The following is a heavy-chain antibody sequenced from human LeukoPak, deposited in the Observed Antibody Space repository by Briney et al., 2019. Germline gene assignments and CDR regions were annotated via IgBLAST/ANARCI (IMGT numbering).Heavy chain of an antibody. CDR2: IYYTGST. V-gene: IGHV4-59*01. D-gene: IGHD5-12*01. J-gene: IGHJ6*03. CDR3: ARVIYSGYDFRGAMDV. Sequence: PSETLSLTCTLSGGSISSYYWSWVRQPPGKGLEWIGYIYYTGSTNHKPSLKSRVTISVETSKKQFSLKLSSVTAADTAVYYCARVIYSGYDFRGAMDVWGRGTTVTVSS. CDR1: GGSISSYY.